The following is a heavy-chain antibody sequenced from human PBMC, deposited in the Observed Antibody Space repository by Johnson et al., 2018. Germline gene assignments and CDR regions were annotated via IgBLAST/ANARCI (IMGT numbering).Heavy chain of an antibody. J-gene: IGHJ1*01. CDR3: AKDPGSSSWYWAEYFQQ. D-gene: IGHD6-13*01. CDR1: GFTFSSYA. V-gene: IGHV3-64*01. CDR2: ISSNGGST. Sequence: EVQLLESGGGLVQPGGSLRLSCAASGFTFSSYAMHWVRQAPGKGLEYVSAISSNGGSTYYANSVKGRFTISRDNSKNTLYLQMNSLGAEDTAVYYCAKDPGSSSWYWAEYFQQWGQGTLVTVSS.